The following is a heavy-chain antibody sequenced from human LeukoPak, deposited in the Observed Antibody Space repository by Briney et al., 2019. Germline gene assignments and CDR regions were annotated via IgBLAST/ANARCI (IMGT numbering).Heavy chain of an antibody. D-gene: IGHD1-26*01. CDR2: IRFDGSNK. CDR3: AKRSQWEPRAFDI. CDR1: GLTFSSYG. J-gene: IGHJ3*02. V-gene: IGHV3-30*02. Sequence: PGGSLRLSCAASGLTFSSYGMHWVRQAPGKGLEWVAFIRFDGSNKYYADSVKGRFTISRDNSKNTLYLQMNSLRAEDTAVYYCAKRSQWEPRAFDIWGQGTMVTVSS.